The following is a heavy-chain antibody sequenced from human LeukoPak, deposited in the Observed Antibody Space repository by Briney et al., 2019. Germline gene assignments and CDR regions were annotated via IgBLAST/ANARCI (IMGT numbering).Heavy chain of an antibody. D-gene: IGHD6-6*01. J-gene: IGHJ6*02. Sequence: ASVKVSCKASGYTFTGYYMHWVRQAPGQGLEWMGWINPNSGGTNYAQKFQGRVTMTRDTSISTAYMELSRLRSDDTAVYYCARDRRLVPSEYYYGMGVWGQGTTVTVSS. V-gene: IGHV1-2*02. CDR3: ARDRRLVPSEYYYGMGV. CDR1: GYTFTGYY. CDR2: INPNSGGT.